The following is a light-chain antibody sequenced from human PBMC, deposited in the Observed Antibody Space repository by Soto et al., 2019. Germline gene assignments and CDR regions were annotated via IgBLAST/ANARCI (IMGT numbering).Light chain of an antibody. CDR3: QQYDHLPLT. J-gene: IGKJ4*01. Sequence: DIQMTQSPSSLSASVVDRVTITCQASQDITNYLNWYQQKPGKAPKLLIYDASNLETGVPSRFSGSGSETDFTFTISSLQPEDVATYYCQQYDHLPLTFGGGTKVEIK. CDR1: QDITNY. V-gene: IGKV1-33*01. CDR2: DAS.